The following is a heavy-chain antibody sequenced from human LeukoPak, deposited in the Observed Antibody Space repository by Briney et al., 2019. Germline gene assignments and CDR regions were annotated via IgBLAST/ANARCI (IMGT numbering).Heavy chain of an antibody. Sequence: NPSETLSLTCTVSGGSVSSSGYSWNWIRQPPGKGLEWIGFIYYSGTTHYNPSLKSRVTMSVATSNNQFSLRLSSVTAADTAIYYCARHSGASPHYFDYWGQGALVTVSS. D-gene: IGHD1-26*01. CDR1: GGSVSSSGYS. V-gene: IGHV4-61*08. CDR2: IYYSGTT. J-gene: IGHJ4*02. CDR3: ARHSGASPHYFDY.